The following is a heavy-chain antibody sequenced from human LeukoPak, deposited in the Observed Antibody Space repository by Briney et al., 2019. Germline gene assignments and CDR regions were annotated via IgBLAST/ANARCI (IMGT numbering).Heavy chain of an antibody. Sequence: AGGSLRLSCTASGFTLSAYWMSWVRQVPGKGLVWVARSKYDGTTTTYADSVKGRFTISRDNPKNTLYLQMNSLRADDTAVYYCAKSDYFDPWGQGTVVTVSS. CDR2: SKYDGTTT. CDR3: AKSDYFDP. V-gene: IGHV3-74*03. J-gene: IGHJ5*02. D-gene: IGHD4/OR15-4a*01. CDR1: GFTLSAYW.